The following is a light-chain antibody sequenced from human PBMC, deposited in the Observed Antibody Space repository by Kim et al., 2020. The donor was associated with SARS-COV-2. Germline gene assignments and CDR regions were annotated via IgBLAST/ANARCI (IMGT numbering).Light chain of an antibody. V-gene: IGLV3-19*01. CDR1: SLRSYY. Sequence: AWGQTVRITCQGDSLRSYYASWDQQKPGQAPVLVIYGKNNRPSGIPDRFSGSSSGNTASLTITGAQAEDEADYYCNSRDSSGNHYVFGTGTKVTVL. J-gene: IGLJ1*01. CDR2: GKN. CDR3: NSRDSSGNHYV.